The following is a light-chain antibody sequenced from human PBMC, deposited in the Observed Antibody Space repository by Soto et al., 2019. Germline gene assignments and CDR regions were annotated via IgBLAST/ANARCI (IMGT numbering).Light chain of an antibody. CDR2: LNSDGSH. CDR3: QTWVTGIHI. J-gene: IGLJ2*01. Sequence: QPVLTQSPSASASLGASVKLTCTLSSGHSNYAIAWHQQQPEKGPRFLMKLNSDGSHSKGDGIPDRFSGSSSGAERYLTISTLQAEEEADSYCQTWVTGIHIFGGGTKLTVL. CDR1: SGHSNYA. V-gene: IGLV4-69*01.